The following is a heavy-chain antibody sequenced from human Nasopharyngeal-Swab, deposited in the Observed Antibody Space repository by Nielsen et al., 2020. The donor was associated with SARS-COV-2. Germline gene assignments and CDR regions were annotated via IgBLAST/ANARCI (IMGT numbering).Heavy chain of an antibody. V-gene: IGHV3-23*01. CDR3: AKDLFRWSFDA. Sequence: WIRQPPGKGLEWVAAFEGGATRTHYAASVEGRFTTSRDDSQNMLSLQMSSLRAEDTTVYYCAKDLFRWSFDAWGQGTMVTVSS. J-gene: IGHJ3*01. D-gene: IGHD3-10*02. CDR2: FEGGATRT.